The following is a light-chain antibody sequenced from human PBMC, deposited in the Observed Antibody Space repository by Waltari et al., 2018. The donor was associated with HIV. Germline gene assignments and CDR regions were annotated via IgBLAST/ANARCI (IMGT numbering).Light chain of an antibody. Sequence: QSALTQPASVSGSPGQSLTISCTGTSSHVGAYDYVSWYQQHPGKVPKLLIYDVYMRPSRISNRFSGSKSGNTASLTISGLRDEDEADYYCASFTSGRLNVFGTGTKVTVL. V-gene: IGLV2-14*03. CDR2: DVY. J-gene: IGLJ1*01. CDR1: SSHVGAYDY. CDR3: ASFTSGRLNV.